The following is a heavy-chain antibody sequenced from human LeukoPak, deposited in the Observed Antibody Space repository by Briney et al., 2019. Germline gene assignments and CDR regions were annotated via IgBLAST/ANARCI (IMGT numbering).Heavy chain of an antibody. J-gene: IGHJ4*02. CDR3: ARVLSVAGPFDY. Sequence: SETLSLTCTVSGGSISSYYWSWIRQPPGKGLEWIGYIYYSGSTYYNPSLKSRVTISVDTSKNQFSLKLSSVTAADTAVYYCARVLSVAGPFDYWGQGTLVTVSS. V-gene: IGHV4-59*12. CDR1: GGSISSYY. D-gene: IGHD6-19*01. CDR2: IYYSGST.